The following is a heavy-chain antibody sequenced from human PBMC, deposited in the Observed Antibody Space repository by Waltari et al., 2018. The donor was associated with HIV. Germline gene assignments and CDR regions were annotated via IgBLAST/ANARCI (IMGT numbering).Heavy chain of an antibody. CDR3: ARDSGLFMYDSRRAVLNWFDP. V-gene: IGHV4-39*07. Sequence: QFKLQESGPRLMKPSETLSLTCTISGGPMTTSDYYWGWFRPPPVKGLEWIGNIHYNGRTFYNPSLQSLVTLSLDKSDNQFFLNFISVIAADTAVYYCARDSGLFMYDSRRAVLNWFDPWGQGLLVTVSS. CDR2: IHYNGRT. J-gene: IGHJ5*02. D-gene: IGHD3-9*01. CDR1: GGPMTTSDYY.